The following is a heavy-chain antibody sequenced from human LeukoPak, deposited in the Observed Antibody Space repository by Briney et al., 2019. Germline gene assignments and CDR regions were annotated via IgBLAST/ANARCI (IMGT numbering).Heavy chain of an antibody. CDR2: IHTSGIT. CDR3: ARDFGSSWYAFDI. Sequence: SETLSLTCTVSGGSITPYYYYWIRQPAGKGLEYIGRIHTSGITNYNPSLKSRVTISVDKSNNYFSLKLSSVTAADTAVYYCARDFGSSWYAFDIWGQGTMVIVSS. D-gene: IGHD6-13*01. CDR1: GGSITPYY. J-gene: IGHJ3*02. V-gene: IGHV4-4*07.